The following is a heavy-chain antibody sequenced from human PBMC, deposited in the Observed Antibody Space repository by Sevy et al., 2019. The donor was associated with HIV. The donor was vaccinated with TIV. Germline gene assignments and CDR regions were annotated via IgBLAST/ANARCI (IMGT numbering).Heavy chain of an antibody. J-gene: IGHJ4*02. D-gene: IGHD3-10*01. CDR3: AKDYSAGITMVRGAYRARGDYFDY. Sequence: GSLRLSCVTSGFTFRNSGMHWVRQSPGKGLVWVAVISYDEAHKNYADSVKGRFSISKDNSKNTLYLQMSSLRTEDTAVYYCAKDYSAGITMVRGAYRARGDYFDYWGQGTQVTVSS. CDR2: ISYDEAHK. CDR1: GFTFRNSG. V-gene: IGHV3-30*18.